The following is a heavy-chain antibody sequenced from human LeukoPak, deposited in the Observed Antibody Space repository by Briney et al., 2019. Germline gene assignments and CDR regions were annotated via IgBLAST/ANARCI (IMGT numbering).Heavy chain of an antibody. V-gene: IGHV1-8*02. D-gene: IGHD3-3*01. Sequence: ASVKVFCKASGYTFTSYGINWVRQATGQGLEWMGWMNPNSGNTGYAQKFQGRVTMTRNTSISTAYMELSSLRSEDTAVYYCARVGSDYYDFWSGSPASMDVWGQGTTVTVSS. CDR2: MNPNSGNT. CDR3: ARVGSDYYDFWSGSPASMDV. J-gene: IGHJ6*02. CDR1: GYTFTSYG.